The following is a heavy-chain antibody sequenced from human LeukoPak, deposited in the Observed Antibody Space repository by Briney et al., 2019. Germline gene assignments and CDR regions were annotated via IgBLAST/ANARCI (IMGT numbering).Heavy chain of an antibody. V-gene: IGHV3-7*03. CDR2: IKQDGSEK. CDR1: GFTFSSYW. CDR3: AKSRSEAAHLVDAFDI. D-gene: IGHD2-15*01. J-gene: IGHJ3*02. Sequence: GGSLRLSCAASGFTFSSYWMSWVRQAPGKGLEWVANIKQDGSEKYYVDSVKGRFTISRDNAKNSLYLQMNRLRAEDMALYYCAKSRSEAAHLVDAFDIWGQGTMVTVSS.